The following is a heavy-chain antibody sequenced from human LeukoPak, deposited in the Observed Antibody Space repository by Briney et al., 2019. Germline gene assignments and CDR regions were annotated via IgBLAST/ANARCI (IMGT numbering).Heavy chain of an antibody. CDR1: GGTFSSYA. CDR2: IIAIFGTA. V-gene: IGHV1-69*06. J-gene: IGHJ4*02. Sequence: SVKVSCKASGGTFSSYAISWVRQAPGQGLEWMGGIIAIFGTANYAQTFQGRVTITADKSTSTAYMELSSLRSEDTAVYYCARGGTNIVATIRGPPGITRDGDYFDYWGQGILVTVSS. D-gene: IGHD5-12*01. CDR3: ARGGTNIVATIRGPPGITRDGDYFDY.